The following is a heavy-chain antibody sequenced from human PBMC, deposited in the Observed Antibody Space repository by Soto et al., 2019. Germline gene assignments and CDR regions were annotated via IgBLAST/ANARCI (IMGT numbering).Heavy chain of an antibody. J-gene: IGHJ6*02. CDR1: GFTFDDYT. CDR2: ISWDGGST. D-gene: IGHD1-26*01. Sequence: GGSLRLSCAASGFTFDDYTMHWVRQAPGKGLEWVSLISWDGGSTYYADSVKGRFTISRDNSKNSLYLQMNSLRTEDTALYYCAKDFHPGSYADYYYYYGMDVWGQGTTVTVSS. V-gene: IGHV3-43*01. CDR3: AKDFHPGSYADYYYYYGMDV.